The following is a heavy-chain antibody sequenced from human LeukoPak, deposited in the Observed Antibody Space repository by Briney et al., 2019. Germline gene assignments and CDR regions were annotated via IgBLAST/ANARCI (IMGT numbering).Heavy chain of an antibody. CDR1: GFTFSSYA. J-gene: IGHJ4*02. V-gene: IGHV3-23*01. D-gene: IGHD6-13*01. Sequence: GGSLRLSCAASGFTFSSYAMHWVRQAPGKGLEWVSVISGSGVNTYYADSVTGRFTISRDNSKNTLYLQMNSLRAEDTAVYYCAKSFGPVIAAAGTGADWGQGILVTVSS. CDR3: AKSFGPVIAAAGTGAD. CDR2: ISGSGVNT.